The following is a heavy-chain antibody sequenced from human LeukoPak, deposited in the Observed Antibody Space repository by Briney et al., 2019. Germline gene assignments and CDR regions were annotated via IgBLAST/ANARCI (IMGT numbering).Heavy chain of an antibody. D-gene: IGHD6-19*01. Sequence: LRLSCAASGFTFSDYYMSWIRQPPGKGLEWIGYIYYSGSTNYNPSLKSRVTISVDTSKNQFSLKLSSVTAADTAVYYCARSGYSSGWYHFDYWGQGTLVTVSS. V-gene: IGHV4-59*01. J-gene: IGHJ4*02. CDR1: GFTFSDYY. CDR3: ARSGYSSGWYHFDY. CDR2: IYYSGST.